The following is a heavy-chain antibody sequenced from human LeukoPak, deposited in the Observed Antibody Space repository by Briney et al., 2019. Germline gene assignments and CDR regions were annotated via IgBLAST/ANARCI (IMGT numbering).Heavy chain of an antibody. CDR1: GGSISSGSYY. CDR3: ARDPWSIAVAGTGAFDI. CDR2: VYTSGST. J-gene: IGHJ3*02. V-gene: IGHV4-61*02. Sequence: SQTLSLTCTVSGGSISSGSYYWSWIRQPAGKGLEWIGRVYTSGSTNYNPSLKSRVTTSVDTSKNQFSLKLSSVTAADTAVYYCARDPWSIAVAGTGAFDIWGQGTMVTVSS. D-gene: IGHD6-19*01.